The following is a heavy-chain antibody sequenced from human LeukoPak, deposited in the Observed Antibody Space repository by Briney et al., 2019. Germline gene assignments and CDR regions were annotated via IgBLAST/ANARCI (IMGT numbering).Heavy chain of an antibody. D-gene: IGHD3-10*01. V-gene: IGHV3-21*01. J-gene: IGHJ3*02. Sequence: GGSLRLSCAASGFTFSSYSMNWVRQAPGKGLEWVSSISSRSSYTYYADSVRGRFTISRDNAKDSLSLQMNSLRDEDTAVYYCARDLVYKYGSGSFEAFDIWGRGTMVTVSS. CDR3: ARDLVYKYGSGSFEAFDI. CDR1: GFTFSSYS. CDR2: ISSRSSYT.